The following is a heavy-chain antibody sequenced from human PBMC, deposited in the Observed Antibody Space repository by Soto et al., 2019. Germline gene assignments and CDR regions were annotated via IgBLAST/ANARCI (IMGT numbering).Heavy chain of an antibody. CDR3: ARGPGYCSSTSCYDQFDY. CDR2: INSDGSST. Sequence: GGSLRLSCAASGFTFSSYWMHWVRQAPGKGLVWVSRINSDGSSTSYADSVKGRFTISRDNAKNTLYLQMNSLRAEDTAVYYCARGPGYCSSTSCYDQFDYWGQGTLVTVS. V-gene: IGHV3-74*01. J-gene: IGHJ4*02. D-gene: IGHD2-2*01. CDR1: GFTFSSYW.